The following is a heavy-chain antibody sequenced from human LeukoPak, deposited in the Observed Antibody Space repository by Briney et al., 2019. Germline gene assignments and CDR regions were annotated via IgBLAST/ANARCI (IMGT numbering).Heavy chain of an antibody. CDR3: AREHGY. J-gene: IGHJ4*02. CDR1: GFTFTSYA. V-gene: IGHV3-30-3*01. CDR2: ISYDGSNK. Sequence: PGGSLRLSCTASGFTFTSYAMHWVRQAPGKGLEWVAVISYDGSNKYYADSVKGRFTISRDNSKNTLYLQMNSLRAEDTAVYYCAREHGYWGQGTLVTVSS.